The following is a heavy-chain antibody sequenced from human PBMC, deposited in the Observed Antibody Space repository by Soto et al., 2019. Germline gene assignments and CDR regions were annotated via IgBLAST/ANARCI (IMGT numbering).Heavy chain of an antibody. CDR3: VREGRDDCFDY. V-gene: IGHV3-48*03. Sequence: EVQLVESGGGLVQPGGSLKLSCAASGFTFSSYEMNWVRPAPGMGLEWVSYISGIGGSKYYADSVKGRFSISRDNGRNSLYLQMNNLRADDTAVYYCVREGRDDCFDYWGQGTLVTVSS. J-gene: IGHJ4*02. CDR1: GFTFSSYE. CDR2: ISGIGGSK. D-gene: IGHD3-10*01.